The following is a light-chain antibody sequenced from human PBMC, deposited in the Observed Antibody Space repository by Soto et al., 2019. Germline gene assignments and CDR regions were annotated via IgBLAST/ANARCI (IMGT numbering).Light chain of an antibody. CDR3: SSSTSSSTYV. CDR1: SSDIGDYNY. V-gene: IGLV2-14*01. CDR2: DVS. Sequence: QSALTQPASVSGSPGQSITISCTGTSSDIGDYNYVSWYQQHPGKAPKLMIYDVSNRPSGVSNRFSGSKSGNTASLTISGLRAEDEADYYCSSSTSSSTYVFGTGTKLTVL. J-gene: IGLJ1*01.